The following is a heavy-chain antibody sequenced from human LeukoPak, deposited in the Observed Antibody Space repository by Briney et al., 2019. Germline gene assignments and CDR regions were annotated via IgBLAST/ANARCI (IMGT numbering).Heavy chain of an antibody. J-gene: IGHJ4*02. V-gene: IGHV1-8*01. CDR1: GYTFTSYD. D-gene: IGHD3-10*01. CDR3: ARAGLLLWFGAYDY. CDR2: MNPNSGNT. Sequence: ASVKVSCKASGYTFTSYDINWVRQATGQGLEWMGWMNPNSGNTGYAQKFQGRVTMTRNTSISTAYMELSSLRSEDTAVYYCARAGLLLWFGAYDYWGQGTLVTVSS.